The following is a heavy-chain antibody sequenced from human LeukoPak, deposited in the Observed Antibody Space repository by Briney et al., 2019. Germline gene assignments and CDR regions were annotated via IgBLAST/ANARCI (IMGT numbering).Heavy chain of an antibody. D-gene: IGHD5-18*01. CDR3: TSNPGYSYGSLDAFDI. CDR1: GFTFGDYS. Sequence: PGGSLRLSCTASGFTFGDYSMSWFRRAPGKGLEWVGFIRSKAYGGTTEYAASVKGRSTISRDDSRGIAYLQMNSLETEDTAVYYCTSNPGYSYGSLDAFDIWGQGTMVTVSS. V-gene: IGHV3-49*03. J-gene: IGHJ3*02. CDR2: IRSKAYGGTT.